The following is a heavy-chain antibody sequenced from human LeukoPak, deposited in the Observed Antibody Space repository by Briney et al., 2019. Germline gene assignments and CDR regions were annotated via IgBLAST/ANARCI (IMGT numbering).Heavy chain of an antibody. V-gene: IGHV3-23*01. CDR1: GFTFSSYA. D-gene: IGHD3-9*01. J-gene: IGHJ6*04. CDR3: AKMAGSNRLRYFDWSSYYYYGMDV. CDR2: ISGSGGST. Sequence: GGSLRLSCAASGFTFSSYAMSWVRQAPGKGLEWVSAISGSGGSTYYADSVKGRFTISRDNSKNTLYLQMNSLRAEDTAVYYCAKMAGSNRLRYFDWSSYYYYGMDVWGKGTTVTVSS.